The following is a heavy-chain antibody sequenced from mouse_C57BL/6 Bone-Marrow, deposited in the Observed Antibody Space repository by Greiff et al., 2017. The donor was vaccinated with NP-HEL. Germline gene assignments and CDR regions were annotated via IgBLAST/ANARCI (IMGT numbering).Heavy chain of an antibody. CDR3: ASPYDYDVAWFAY. CDR1: GFTFSSYS. CDR2: ISSGGSYT. V-gene: IGHV5-6*01. D-gene: IGHD2-4*01. J-gene: IGHJ3*01. Sequence: EVNLVESGGDLVKPGGSLKLSCAASGFTFSSYSMSWVRQTPDKRLEWVATISSGGSYTYYPDSVKGRFTISRDNAKNTLYLQMSSLKSEDTAMYYCASPYDYDVAWFAYWGQGTLVTVSA.